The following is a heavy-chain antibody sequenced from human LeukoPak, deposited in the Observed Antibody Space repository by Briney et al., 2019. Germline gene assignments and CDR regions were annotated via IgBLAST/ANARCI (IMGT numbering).Heavy chain of an antibody. CDR1: GFTVSSNY. CDR3: AKSPQYMVRGVSRFDY. V-gene: IGHV3-66*01. J-gene: IGHJ4*02. Sequence: GGSLRLSCAASGFTVSSNYMSWVRQAPGKGLEWVSVIYSGGSTYYADSVKGRFTISRDNSKNTLYLQMNSLRAEDTAVYYCAKSPQYMVRGVSRFDYWGQGTLVIVSS. CDR2: IYSGGST. D-gene: IGHD3-10*01.